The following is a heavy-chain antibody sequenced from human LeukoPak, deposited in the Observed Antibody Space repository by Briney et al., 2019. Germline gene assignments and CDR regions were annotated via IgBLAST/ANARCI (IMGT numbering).Heavy chain of an antibody. V-gene: IGHV4-39*07. CDR2: IYYSGTT. CDR1: GGSISSSPYY. J-gene: IGHJ5*02. CDR3: AKGAGGFSYYNWFDP. Sequence: SETLSLTCTVSGGSISSSPYYWGWIRQPPGKGLEWIGSIYYSGTTHYNPSLESRVTISVETSKNQFSLKLASVTAADTAIYYCAKGAGGFSYYNWFDPWGQGTLVTVSS. D-gene: IGHD5-18*01.